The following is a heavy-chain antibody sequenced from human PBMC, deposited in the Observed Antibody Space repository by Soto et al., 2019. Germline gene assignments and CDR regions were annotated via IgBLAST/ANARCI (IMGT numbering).Heavy chain of an antibody. J-gene: IGHJ6*02. CDR2: IHPGDSDT. D-gene: IGHD3-16*01. CDR1: GYSFTSYW. V-gene: IGHV5-51*01. CDR3: ARHWGGTWNGTDV. Sequence: GESMKISCKGSGYSFTSYWIGWVRQMPGKGLEWMGIIHPGDSDTRYSPSYQGQVPISADKSISTAYLQWSSLKASDTAMYYCARHWGGTWNGTDVWGQGTTVTVSS.